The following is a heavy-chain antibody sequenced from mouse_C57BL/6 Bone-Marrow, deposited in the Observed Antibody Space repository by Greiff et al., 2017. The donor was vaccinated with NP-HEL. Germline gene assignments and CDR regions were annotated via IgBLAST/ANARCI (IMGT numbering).Heavy chain of an antibody. CDR1: GFTFSNYW. V-gene: IGHV6-3*01. Sequence: EVKLVESGGGLVQPGGSMKLSCVASGFTFSNYWMNWVRQSPEKGLEWVAQIRVKSDNYATHYAESVKGRFTISRDDSKSSVYLQMNNLRAEDTGIYYCTNYDGYFYWYFDVWGTGTTVTVSS. CDR3: TNYDGYFYWYFDV. J-gene: IGHJ1*03. D-gene: IGHD2-3*01. CDR2: IRVKSDNYAT.